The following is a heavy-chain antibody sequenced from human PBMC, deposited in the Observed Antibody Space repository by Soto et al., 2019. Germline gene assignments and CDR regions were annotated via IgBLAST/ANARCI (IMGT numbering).Heavy chain of an antibody. Sequence: QVQLVQSGAEVKKPGSSVKVSCKASGGTFSSYAISWVRQAPGQGLEWMGGIIPIFGTANYAQKFQGRVKITADESTSTAYMELSSLRSEDTAVYYCARGGGYYDSSGYYYYYYGMDVWGQGTTVTVSS. D-gene: IGHD3-22*01. V-gene: IGHV1-69*01. CDR1: GGTFSSYA. J-gene: IGHJ6*02. CDR3: ARGGGYYDSSGYYYYYYGMDV. CDR2: IIPIFGTA.